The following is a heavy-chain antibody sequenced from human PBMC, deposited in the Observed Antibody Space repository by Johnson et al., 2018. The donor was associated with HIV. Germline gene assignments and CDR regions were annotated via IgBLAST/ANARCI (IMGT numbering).Heavy chain of an antibody. V-gene: IGHV3-30*04. CDR1: GFTFSSYA. J-gene: IGHJ3*02. CDR3: ASGVTARAPLLI. CDR2: ISYDGTNT. Sequence: QVQLVESGGGVVQPGRSLRLSCAASGFTFSSYAIHWVRQAPGKGLEWVAVISYDGTNTYYADSVKGRFTISRDNSRNTVVLQMIILRPKDTAMYYCASGVTARAPLLIWGQVTMVTVSS. D-gene: IGHD6-6*01.